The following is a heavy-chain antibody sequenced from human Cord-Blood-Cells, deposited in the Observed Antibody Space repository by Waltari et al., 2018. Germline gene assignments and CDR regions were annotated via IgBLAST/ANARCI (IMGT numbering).Heavy chain of an antibody. Sequence: QVQLQQWGAGLLKPSETLSLTCAVYGGSFSGYYWSWIRQPPGKGLEWIGEINHRGSTNYNPSLKSRVTISVDTSKNQFSLKLSSVTAADTAVYYCARRGVGDSSSSFDYWGQGTLVTVSS. J-gene: IGHJ4*02. CDR1: GGSFSGYY. CDR2: INHRGST. CDR3: ARRGVGDSSSSFDY. D-gene: IGHD6-6*01. V-gene: IGHV4-34*01.